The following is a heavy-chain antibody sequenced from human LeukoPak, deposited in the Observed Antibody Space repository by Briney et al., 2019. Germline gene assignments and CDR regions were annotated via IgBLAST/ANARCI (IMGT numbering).Heavy chain of an antibody. CDR3: ARDLGYSSPSYYFDY. CDR1: GFTVSSNY. Sequence: GGSLRLSCAASGFTVSSNYMSWVRQAPGKGLEWVSYISSSGSTIYYADSVKGRFTISRDNAKNSLYLQMNSLRAEDTAVYYCARDLGYSSPSYYFDYWGQGTLVTVSS. J-gene: IGHJ4*02. V-gene: IGHV3-11*01. D-gene: IGHD6-13*01. CDR2: ISSSGSTI.